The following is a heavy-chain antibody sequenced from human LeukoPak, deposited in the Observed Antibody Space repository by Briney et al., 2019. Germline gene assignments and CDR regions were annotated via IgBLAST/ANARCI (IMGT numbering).Heavy chain of an antibody. V-gene: IGHV3-23*01. J-gene: IGHJ4*02. CDR2: ISGSGGST. CDR3: VVGKYYYDSSGYYSPFDY. Sequence: PGGSLRLSCAASGFTFSTYAMSGVRQAPGKGLEGVSAISGSGGSTYYADSVKGGFTIYRDNSKNTLYLQMNSLRAEDTAVYYCVVGKYYYDSSGYYSPFDYWGQGTLVTVSS. D-gene: IGHD3-22*01. CDR1: GFTFSTYA.